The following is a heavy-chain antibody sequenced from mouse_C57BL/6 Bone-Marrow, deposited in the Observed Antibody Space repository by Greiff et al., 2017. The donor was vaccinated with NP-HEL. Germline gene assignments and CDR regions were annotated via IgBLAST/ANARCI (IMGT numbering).Heavy chain of an antibody. Sequence: DVMLVESGGGLVKPGGSLKLSCAASGFTFSDHGMHWVRQAPEKGLEWVAYISSGSSTIYYADTVKGRFTISRDNAKNTLFLQMSSLRSEDTAMYYCASAYYSNYDAMDYWGQGTSVTVSS. CDR1: GFTFSDHG. D-gene: IGHD2-5*01. J-gene: IGHJ4*01. CDR2: ISSGSSTI. V-gene: IGHV5-17*01. CDR3: ASAYYSNYDAMDY.